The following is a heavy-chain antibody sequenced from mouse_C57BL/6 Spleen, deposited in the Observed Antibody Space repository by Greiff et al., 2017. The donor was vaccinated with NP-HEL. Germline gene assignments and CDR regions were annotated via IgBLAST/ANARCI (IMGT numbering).Heavy chain of an antibody. V-gene: IGHV1-69*01. D-gene: IGHD2-3*01. CDR2: IDPSDSYT. Sequence: QVQLKQSGAELVMPGASVKLSCKASGYTFTSYWMHWVKQRPGQGLEWIGEIDPSDSYTNYNQKFKGKSTLTVDKSSSTAYMQLSSLTSEDSAVYYCARLSYDGYFDYWGQGTTLTVSS. CDR1: GYTFTSYW. J-gene: IGHJ2*01. CDR3: ARLSYDGYFDY.